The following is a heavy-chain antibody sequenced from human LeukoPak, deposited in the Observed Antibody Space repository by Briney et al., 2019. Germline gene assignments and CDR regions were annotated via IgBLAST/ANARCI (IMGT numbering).Heavy chain of an antibody. CDR2: IPYSGNA. Sequence: SETLSLTCTVSGGSISSSSYYWGWIRQPPGQGLEWIGTIPYSGNAYYSPSLKSRVTISVDTSKNQFSLKVSSVTAADTAVYYCARYPYSGISGWQAFDYWGQGTLVTVST. V-gene: IGHV4-39*01. CDR1: GGSISSSSYY. CDR3: ARYPYSGISGWQAFDY. J-gene: IGHJ4*02. D-gene: IGHD6-19*01.